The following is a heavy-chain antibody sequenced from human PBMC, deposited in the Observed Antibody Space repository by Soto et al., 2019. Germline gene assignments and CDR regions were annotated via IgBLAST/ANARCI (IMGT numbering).Heavy chain of an antibody. J-gene: IGHJ5*02. CDR1: GGSFSGYY. V-gene: IGHV4-34*01. Sequence: NPSETLSLTCAVYGGSFSGYYWSWIRQPPGKGLEWIGEINHSGSTNHNPSLKSRVTISVDTSKNQFSLKLSSVTAADTAVYYCARGWRYCSGGSCYSGGRFDPWGQGTLVTVS. CDR3: ARGWRYCSGGSCYSGGRFDP. CDR2: INHSGST. D-gene: IGHD2-15*01.